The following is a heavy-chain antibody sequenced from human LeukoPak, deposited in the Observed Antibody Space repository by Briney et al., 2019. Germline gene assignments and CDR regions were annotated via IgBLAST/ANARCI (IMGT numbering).Heavy chain of an antibody. CDR1: GFTFSSYE. Sequence: GGSLRLSCAASGFTFSSYEMNWVRQAPGKGLEWVSYISSSSSTIYYADSVKGRFTISRDNAKNSLYLQMNSLRAEDTAVYYCARMRRIAVAGDFDYWGQGTLVTVSS. J-gene: IGHJ4*02. CDR2: ISSSSSTI. D-gene: IGHD6-19*01. V-gene: IGHV3-48*01. CDR3: ARMRRIAVAGDFDY.